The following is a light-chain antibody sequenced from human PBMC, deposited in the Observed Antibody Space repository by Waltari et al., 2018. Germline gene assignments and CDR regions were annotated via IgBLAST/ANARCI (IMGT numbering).Light chain of an antibody. CDR3: QSYDSSLSGSGV. CDR2: GNS. Sequence: QSVLTQPPSVSGAPGQRVTISCTGSSPHIGAGYDVHWYQQLPGTAPKLLIYGNSNRPSGVPDRFSGSKSGTSASLDITGLQAEDEADYYCQSYDSSLSGSGVFGGGTKLTVL. CDR1: SPHIGAGYD. J-gene: IGLJ3*02. V-gene: IGLV1-40*01.